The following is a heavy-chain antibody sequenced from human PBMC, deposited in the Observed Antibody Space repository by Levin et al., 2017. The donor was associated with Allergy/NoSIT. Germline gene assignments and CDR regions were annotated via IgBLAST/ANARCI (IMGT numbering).Heavy chain of an antibody. V-gene: IGHV4-59*08. CDR3: ARLSRGAAAGFDY. D-gene: IGHD6-13*01. CDR1: GGSISSYY. CDR2: IYYSGST. J-gene: IGHJ4*02. Sequence: SCTVSGGSISSYYWSWIRQPPGKGLEWIGYIYYSGSTNYNPHLKSRVTISVDTSKNEFSLKLSSVTAADTAVYYWARLSRGAAAGFDYWGQATLVTVSS.